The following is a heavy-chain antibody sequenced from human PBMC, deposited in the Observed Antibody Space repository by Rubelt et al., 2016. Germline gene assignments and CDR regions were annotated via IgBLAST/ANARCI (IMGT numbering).Heavy chain of an antibody. Sequence: QLQLQESGPGLVKPSETLSLTCTVSGGSISSGYYWGWIRQPPGKGLEWIGSIYHSGSTYYNPSLKSRVTISVDTSQNQFSLQLIAVTAADTAVYFCARYYCPNGVCNSFDSWGQGTLVTVSS. CDR1: GGSISSGYY. D-gene: IGHD2-8*01. V-gene: IGHV4-38-2*02. CDR2: IYHSGST. J-gene: IGHJ4*02. CDR3: ARYYCPNGVCNSFDS.